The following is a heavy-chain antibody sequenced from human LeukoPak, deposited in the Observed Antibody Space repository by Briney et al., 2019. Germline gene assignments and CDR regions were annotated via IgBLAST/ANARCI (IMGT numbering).Heavy chain of an antibody. D-gene: IGHD6-19*01. Sequence: PSETLSLTCTVSGGSISSYYWSWIRLPPGKGLEYIGYVSYSGTTNYNPSLKSRLTISLDTSKNQISLRLSSVTAADTAVYYCARFRSAVAGTYNYYYLDVWGKGTTVTVSS. CDR2: VSYSGTT. CDR1: GGSISSYY. CDR3: ARFRSAVAGTYNYYYLDV. J-gene: IGHJ6*03. V-gene: IGHV4-59*01.